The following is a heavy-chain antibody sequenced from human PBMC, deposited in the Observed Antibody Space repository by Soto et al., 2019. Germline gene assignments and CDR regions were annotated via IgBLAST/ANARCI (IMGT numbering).Heavy chain of an antibody. CDR2: MNDSGST. Sequence: QVQLQQWGAGLLKPSETLSLTCAVSGGSFSGYYWSWIRQPPGQGLEWIGEMNDSGSTKYNASLEGRVAISVDTSKGHFSLTLTSVTAADTAVYYCASPRWNYIYWGQGTVVAVSS. D-gene: IGHD1-7*01. V-gene: IGHV4-34*01. CDR1: GGSFSGYY. CDR3: ASPRWNYIY. J-gene: IGHJ4*02.